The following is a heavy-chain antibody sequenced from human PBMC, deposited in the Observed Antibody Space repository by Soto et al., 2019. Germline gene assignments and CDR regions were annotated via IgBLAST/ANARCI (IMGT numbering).Heavy chain of an antibody. CDR1: GFTFSNAW. CDR3: TTDGGYDSSGYYYYYYGMDV. V-gene: IGHV3-15*01. Sequence: GGSLRLSCAASGFTFSNAWMSWVRQAPGKGLEWVGRIKSKTDGRTTDYAAPVKGRFTISRDDSKNTLYLQMNSLKTEDTAVYYCTTDGGYDSSGYYYYYYGMDVWGQGTTVTVSS. J-gene: IGHJ6*02. CDR2: IKSKTDGRTT. D-gene: IGHD3-22*01.